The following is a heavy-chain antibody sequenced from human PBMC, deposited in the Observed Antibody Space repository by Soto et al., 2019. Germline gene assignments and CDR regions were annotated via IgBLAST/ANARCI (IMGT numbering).Heavy chain of an antibody. D-gene: IGHD3-22*01. CDR1: GGSISSSSYY. CDR2: IYYSGST. CDR3: ASTHPYYYDSSGYSPFDY. V-gene: IGHV4-39*01. J-gene: IGHJ4*02. Sequence: QLQLQEPGPGLVKPSETLSLTCTVSGGSISSSSYYWGWIRQPPGKGLEWIGSIYYSGSTYYNPSLKSRVTISVDTSKNQFSLKLSSVTAADTAVYYCASTHPYYYDSSGYSPFDYWGQGTLVTVSS.